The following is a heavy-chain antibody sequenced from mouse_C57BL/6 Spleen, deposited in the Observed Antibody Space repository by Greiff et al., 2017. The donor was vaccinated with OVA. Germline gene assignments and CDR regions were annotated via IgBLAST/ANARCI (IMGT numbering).Heavy chain of an antibody. CDR2: INPSNGGT. J-gene: IGHJ2*01. D-gene: IGHD1-1*01. Sequence: VKLQQPGTELVKPGASVKLSCKASGYTFTSYWMHWVKQRPGQGLEWIGNINPSNGGTNYNEKFKSKATLTVDKSSSTAYMQLSSLTSEDSAVYYCARYWGSRYYFYYWGQGTTLTVSS. CDR3: ARYWGSRYYFYY. V-gene: IGHV1-53*01. CDR1: GYTFTSYW.